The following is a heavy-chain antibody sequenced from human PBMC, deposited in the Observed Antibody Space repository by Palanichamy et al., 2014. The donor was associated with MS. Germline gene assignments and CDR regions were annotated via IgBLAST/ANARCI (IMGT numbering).Heavy chain of an antibody. CDR3: VRYDDDVRTFDH. D-gene: IGHD3-16*01. CDR1: GGSISSFY. Sequence: QVQLQESGPGLVKPSETLSPTCTVSGGSISSFYWSWIRQPPGKRLEWIDYIYYSGSTNYNPSLKSRVTMTLDTSRDQFSLKLKSVTAADTAVYYCVRYDDDVRTFDHWGQGILVTVSS. CDR2: IYYSGST. J-gene: IGHJ4*02. V-gene: IGHV4-59*01.